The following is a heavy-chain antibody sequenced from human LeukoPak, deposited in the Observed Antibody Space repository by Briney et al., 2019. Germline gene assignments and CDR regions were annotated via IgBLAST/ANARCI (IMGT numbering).Heavy chain of an antibody. J-gene: IGHJ3*02. V-gene: IGHV3-48*04. Sequence: QTGGSLRLSCAASGFTFSSYSMNWVRQAPGKGLEWVSYISSSSSTIYYADSVKGRFTISRDNAKNSLYLQMNCLRAEDTAVYYCASQDYYDSSGYYGDAFDIWGQGTMVTVSS. CDR1: GFTFSSYS. CDR3: ASQDYYDSSGYYGDAFDI. D-gene: IGHD3-22*01. CDR2: ISSSSSTI.